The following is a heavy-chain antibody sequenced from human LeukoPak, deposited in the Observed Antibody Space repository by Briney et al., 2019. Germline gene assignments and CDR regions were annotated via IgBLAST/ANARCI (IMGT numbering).Heavy chain of an antibody. CDR1: GFTFYYYG. Sequence: GGSLRHSRAAPGFTFYYYGMSSGRQAPGKGLEWVSTICGIGGITYYTDTVKGRFTITRANSKSSLYLQLNSLRAEDTATYYCAKGQPPYCTSDTCHRFDWFDRWGQGTLVTVSS. CDR2: ICGIGGIT. D-gene: IGHD2-8*02. J-gene: IGHJ5*02. V-gene: IGHV3-23*01. CDR3: AKGQPPYCTSDTCHRFDWFDR.